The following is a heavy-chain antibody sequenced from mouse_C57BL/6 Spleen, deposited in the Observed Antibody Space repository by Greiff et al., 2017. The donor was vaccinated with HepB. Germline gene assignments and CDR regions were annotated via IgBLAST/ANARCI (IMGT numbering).Heavy chain of an antibody. Sequence: EVQLQQSGPVLVKPGASVKMSCKASGYTFTDYYMNWVKQSHGKSLEWIGVINPYNGGTSYNQKFQGKATLTVDKSSSTAYMELNSLTSEDAAVHYCARIDYDYDGTWFAYWGQGTLVTVSA. J-gene: IGHJ3*01. CDR1: GYTFTDYY. CDR3: ARIDYDYDGTWFAY. V-gene: IGHV1-19*01. D-gene: IGHD2-4*01. CDR2: INPYNGGT.